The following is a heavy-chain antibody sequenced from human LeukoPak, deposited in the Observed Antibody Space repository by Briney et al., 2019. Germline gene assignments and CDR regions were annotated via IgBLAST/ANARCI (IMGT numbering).Heavy chain of an antibody. CDR1: GGSISSGSYY. Sequence: SQTLSLTCTVSGGSISSGSYYWSWIRQPAGKGLEWIGRIYTSGSTNYNPSLKSRVTISVDTSKNQFSLRLSSVTAADTAVYYCGRGSYDSSGYPFDYWGQGTLVTVSS. J-gene: IGHJ4*02. CDR3: GRGSYDSSGYPFDY. V-gene: IGHV4-61*02. CDR2: IYTSGST. D-gene: IGHD3-22*01.